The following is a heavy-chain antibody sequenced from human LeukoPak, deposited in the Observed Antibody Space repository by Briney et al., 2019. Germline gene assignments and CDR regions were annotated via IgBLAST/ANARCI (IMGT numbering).Heavy chain of an antibody. CDR2: ISSSGSTI. V-gene: IGHV3-11*01. J-gene: IGHJ4*02. D-gene: IGHD6-19*01. Sequence: GGPLRLSCAASGFTFSDYYVSWIRQAPGKGLEWVSYISSSGSTIYYADSVKGRFTISRDNAKNSLYLQMNSLRAEDTAVYYCARANTVAGDDYWGQGTLVTVSS. CDR3: ARANTVAGDDY. CDR1: GFTFSDYY.